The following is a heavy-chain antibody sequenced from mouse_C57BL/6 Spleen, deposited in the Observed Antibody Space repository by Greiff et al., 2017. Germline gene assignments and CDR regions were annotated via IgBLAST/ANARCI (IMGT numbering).Heavy chain of an antibody. CDR3: ARDGITTVVFDY. V-gene: IGHV1-9*01. Sequence: TFTADTSSNTAYMQLSSLTTEDSAIYYCARDGITTVVFDYWGQGTTLTVSS. D-gene: IGHD1-1*01. J-gene: IGHJ2*01.